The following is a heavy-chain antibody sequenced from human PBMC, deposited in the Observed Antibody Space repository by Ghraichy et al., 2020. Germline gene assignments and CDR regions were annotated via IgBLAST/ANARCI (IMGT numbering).Heavy chain of an antibody. J-gene: IGHJ6*02. D-gene: IGHD6-19*01. CDR2: INNSGST. V-gene: IGHV4-34*01. Sequence: GSLSLTCAVYGGSFSGYYWSWIRQPPGKGLEWIGEINNSGSTNYNPSLKSRVTISVDTPTNQFSLKLSSVTAADTAVYYCSRGLKQWLVSGDYYGMDVWSQGTTVTVSS. CDR3: SRGLKQWLVSGDYYGMDV. CDR1: GGSFSGYY.